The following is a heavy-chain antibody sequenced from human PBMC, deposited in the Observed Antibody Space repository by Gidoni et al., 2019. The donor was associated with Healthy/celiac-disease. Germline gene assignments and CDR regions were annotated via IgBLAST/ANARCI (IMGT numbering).Heavy chain of an antibody. CDR2: ISGSGGST. CDR1: GFTFSSSA. J-gene: IGHJ4*02. Sequence: EVQLLESGGGLVQPGGSLRLSCAASGFTFSSSAMSWVRQAPGKGLAWVSAISGSGGSTYYEDSVKGRFTISRDNSKNTLYLKMNSLRAEDTAVYYCAKSYGLAGDYWGQGTLVTVSS. V-gene: IGHV3-23*01. CDR3: AKSYGLAGDY. D-gene: IGHD1-26*01.